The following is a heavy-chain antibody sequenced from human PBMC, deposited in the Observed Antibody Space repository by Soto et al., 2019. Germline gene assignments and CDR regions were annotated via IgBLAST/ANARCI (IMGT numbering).Heavy chain of an antibody. Sequence: QVQLVESGGGVVQPGRSLRLSCAASGFILSTYGMHWVRQAPGKGLEWVAVIWYDGSNKYYADSMKGRFTISRDTSKNSLYLQMNSLRAEDTAVYYCARASRQLVYFDYWGQGTLVTVSS. D-gene: IGHD6-13*01. CDR3: ARASRQLVYFDY. CDR1: GFILSTYG. V-gene: IGHV3-33*01. J-gene: IGHJ4*02. CDR2: IWYDGSNK.